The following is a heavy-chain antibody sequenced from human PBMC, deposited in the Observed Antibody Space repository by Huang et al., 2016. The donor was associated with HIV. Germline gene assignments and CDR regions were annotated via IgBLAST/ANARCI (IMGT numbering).Heavy chain of an antibody. D-gene: IGHD1-7*01. CDR2: IKQDESEK. V-gene: IGHV3-7*01. CDR3: ATKTAGMDI. Sequence: VESGGRSVQPGGSIKLSCVGSTFTFGAYWMSWVRQPPGKGLGWVANIKQDESEKYYVGSVKGRFNISRDNARKVLFLEMDDLRVEDTAIYFCATKTAGMDIWGQGTTVTVSS. CDR1: TFTFGAYW. J-gene: IGHJ6*02.